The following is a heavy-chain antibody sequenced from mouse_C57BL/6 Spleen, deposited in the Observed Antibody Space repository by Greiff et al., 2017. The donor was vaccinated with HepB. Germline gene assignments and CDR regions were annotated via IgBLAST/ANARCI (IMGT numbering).Heavy chain of an antibody. Sequence: VQLQQSGPELVKPGASVKMSCKASGYTFTDYNMHWVKQSHGKSLEWIGYINPNNGGTSYNQKFKGKATLTVNKSSSTAYMELRSLTSEDSAVYYCAGHYGCSYWYFDVWGTGTTVTVSS. CDR1: GYTFTDYN. CDR2: INPNNGGT. D-gene: IGHD1-1*01. V-gene: IGHV1-22*01. J-gene: IGHJ1*03. CDR3: AGHYGCSYWYFDV.